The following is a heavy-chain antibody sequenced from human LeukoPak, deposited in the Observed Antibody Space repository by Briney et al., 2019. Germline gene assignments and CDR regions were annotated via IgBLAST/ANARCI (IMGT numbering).Heavy chain of an antibody. J-gene: IGHJ6*04. CDR3: ARDPLEYSSSSMDV. Sequence: ASVKVSCKASGYTFTGYYMHWVRQAPGQGLEWMGWINPNSGGTNYAQKFQGRVTITRDTSISTAYMELSRLRSDDTAVYYCARDPLEYSSSSMDVWGKGTTVTVSS. V-gene: IGHV1-2*02. D-gene: IGHD6-6*01. CDR1: GYTFTGYY. CDR2: INPNSGGT.